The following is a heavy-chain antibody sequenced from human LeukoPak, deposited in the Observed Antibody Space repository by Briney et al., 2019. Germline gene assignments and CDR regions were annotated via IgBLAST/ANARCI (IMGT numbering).Heavy chain of an antibody. CDR2: IRSKDYGATT. Sequence: GGSLRLSCTASGFTLSEYAMSWVRQAPGRGLEWVGFIRSKDYGATTEYAASVKGRFIISRYDDKGIGYLLMYGLKTEETALYYCARDLGWAAASYYFDYWGQGNPVTASS. CDR1: GFTLSEYA. D-gene: IGHD6-13*01. V-gene: IGHV3-49*04. J-gene: IGHJ4*02. CDR3: ARDLGWAAASYYFDY.